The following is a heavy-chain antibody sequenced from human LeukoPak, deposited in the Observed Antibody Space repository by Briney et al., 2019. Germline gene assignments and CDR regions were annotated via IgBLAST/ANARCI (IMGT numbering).Heavy chain of an antibody. D-gene: IGHD1-7*01. Sequence: PGGSLRLSCAASGFTFSSYEMNWVRQAPGKGLEWVSYISTSGSRTFYADSVKGRFTISRDNAKNSLYLQMNSLRTEDTAVYYCARVTGTASYFDYWGQGTLVTVSS. CDR2: ISTSGSRT. V-gene: IGHV3-48*03. CDR1: GFTFSSYE. CDR3: ARVTGTASYFDY. J-gene: IGHJ4*02.